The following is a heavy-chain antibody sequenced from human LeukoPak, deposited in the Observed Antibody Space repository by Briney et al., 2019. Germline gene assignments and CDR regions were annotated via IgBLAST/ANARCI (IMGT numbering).Heavy chain of an antibody. V-gene: IGHV3-15*01. Sequence: PGGSLRLSCAASGFTFSSYAMSWVRQAPGKGLEWVGRIKSKTDGGTTDYAAPVKGRFTISRDDSKNTLYLQMNSLKTEDTAVYYCTTDLLDSSGYLYNWGQGTLVTVSS. CDR1: GFTFSSYA. CDR2: IKSKTDGGTT. D-gene: IGHD3-22*01. CDR3: TTDLLDSSGYLYN. J-gene: IGHJ4*02.